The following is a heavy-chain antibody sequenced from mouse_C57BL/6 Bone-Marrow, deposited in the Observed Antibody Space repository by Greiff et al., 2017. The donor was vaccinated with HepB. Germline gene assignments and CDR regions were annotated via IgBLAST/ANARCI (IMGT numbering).Heavy chain of an antibody. Sequence: VQLVESGGGLVQPKGSLKLSCAASGFSFNTYAMNWVRQAPGKGLEWVARIRSKSNNYATYYADSVKDRFTISRDDSESMLYLQRNNLKTEDTAMYYCGRQRITTVVATDWYVDVWGTGTTVTVAS. CDR1: GFSFNTYA. CDR2: IRSKSNNYAT. J-gene: IGHJ1*03. D-gene: IGHD1-1*01. V-gene: IGHV10-1*01. CDR3: GRQRITTVVATDWYVDV.